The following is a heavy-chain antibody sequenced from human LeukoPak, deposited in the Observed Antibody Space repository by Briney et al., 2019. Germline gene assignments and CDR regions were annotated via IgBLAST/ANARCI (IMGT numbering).Heavy chain of an antibody. Sequence: PSGTLSLTCTVSGGSISSHFWTWIRQAPGKGLEWLGYVSKSGSTNYNPSLQSRITISVNTSKNQFFLKLTSVTAADTAVYFCARDDYGVFDAFDVWGQGTVVTVYS. CDR2: VSKSGST. V-gene: IGHV4-4*08. CDR1: GGSISSHF. D-gene: IGHD3-16*01. J-gene: IGHJ3*01. CDR3: ARDDYGVFDAFDV.